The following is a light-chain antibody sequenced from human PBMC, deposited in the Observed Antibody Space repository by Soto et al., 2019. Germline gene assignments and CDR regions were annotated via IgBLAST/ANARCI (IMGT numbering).Light chain of an antibody. CDR3: QHSNNWPLLT. Sequence: EIVLTQSPATLSLSPGERATLSCRASQSVSRNFAWYQHKPGQAPKVLIYDASTRATGIPDRFSGSGSGTDFTLTISSLEPEDSAVYYCQHSNNWPLLTFGQGTKVEIK. V-gene: IGKV3-11*01. CDR2: DAS. CDR1: QSVSRN. J-gene: IGKJ1*01.